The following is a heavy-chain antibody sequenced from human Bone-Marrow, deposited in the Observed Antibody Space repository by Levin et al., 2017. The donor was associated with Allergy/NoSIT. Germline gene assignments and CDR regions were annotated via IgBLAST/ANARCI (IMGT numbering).Heavy chain of an antibody. CDR2: INPNSGGT. CDR1: GYTFTGYY. J-gene: IGHJ4*02. D-gene: IGHD3-10*01. CDR3: ARDDFRRTVRGFTNPD. V-gene: IGHV1-2*02. Sequence: ASVKVSCKASGYTFTGYYMHWVRQAPGQGLEWMGWINPNSGGTNYAQKFHGRVTMTRDTSISTAYMELSRLRSDDTAVYYCARDDFRRTVRGFTNPDWGQGTLVTVSS.